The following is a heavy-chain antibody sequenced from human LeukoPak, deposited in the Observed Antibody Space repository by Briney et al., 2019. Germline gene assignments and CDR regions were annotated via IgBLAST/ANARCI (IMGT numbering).Heavy chain of an antibody. CDR2: INHSGST. V-gene: IGHV4-34*01. Sequence: PSETLSLTCAVYGGSFSGYSWSWIRQPPGKGLEWIGEINHSGSTNYNPSLKSRVTISVDTSKNQFSLKLSSVTAADTAVYYCARGGYYDSSGYPNLHDYWGQGTLVTVSS. CDR1: GGSFSGYS. J-gene: IGHJ4*02. CDR3: ARGGYYDSSGYPNLHDY. D-gene: IGHD3-22*01.